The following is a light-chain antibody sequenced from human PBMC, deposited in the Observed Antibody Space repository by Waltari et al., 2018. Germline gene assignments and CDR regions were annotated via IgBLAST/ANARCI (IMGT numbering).Light chain of an antibody. CDR3: LQYDRNPHI. CDR1: QSISTW. Sequence: DIQMTQSPSSLSASVGDTVTITCRASQSISTWLDWYQQKPGKAPKLLIYKASTLQSGVPSRFSGSGSGTEFTLTISTLQPEDFATYYCLQYDRNPHIFAQGTKVDIK. V-gene: IGKV1-17*01. CDR2: KAS. J-gene: IGKJ2*01.